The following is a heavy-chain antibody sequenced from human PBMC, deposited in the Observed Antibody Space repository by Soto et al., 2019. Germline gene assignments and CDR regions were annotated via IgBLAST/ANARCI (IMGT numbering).Heavy chain of an antibody. CDR1: GFTFSSYS. J-gene: IGHJ3*02. CDR3: ARVSRPYDFWSGYLDLGSRNDAFDI. D-gene: IGHD3-3*01. CDR2: ISSSSSYI. V-gene: IGHV3-21*01. Sequence: PGGSLRLSCAASGFTFSSYSMNWVRQAPGKGLEWVSSISSSSSYIYYADSVKGRFTISRDNAKNSLYLQMNSLRAEDTAVYYCARVSRPYDFWSGYLDLGSRNDAFDIWGQGTMVTVSS.